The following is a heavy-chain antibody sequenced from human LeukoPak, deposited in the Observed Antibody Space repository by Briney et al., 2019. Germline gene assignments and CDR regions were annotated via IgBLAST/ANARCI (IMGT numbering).Heavy chain of an antibody. Sequence: GGSLRLSCAASRFTFSSYAMSWVRQAPGKGLEWVSAISGSGGSTYYADSVKGRFTISRDNSKNTLYLQMNSLRAEDTAVYYCAKIGYYDSSGYSPSPWGQGTLVTVSS. CDR3: AKIGYYDSSGYSPSP. CDR2: ISGSGGST. V-gene: IGHV3-23*01. CDR1: RFTFSSYA. D-gene: IGHD3-22*01. J-gene: IGHJ5*02.